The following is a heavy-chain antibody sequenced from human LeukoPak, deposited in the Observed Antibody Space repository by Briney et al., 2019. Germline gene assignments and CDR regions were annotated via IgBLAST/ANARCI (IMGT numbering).Heavy chain of an antibody. CDR3: ARDSEGYFGYYYYYMDV. J-gene: IGHJ6*03. Sequence: PGGSLRLSCAASGFTFSSYWMSWVRQAPGKGLEWVANIKQDGSEKYYVDSVKGRFTISRDNAKNSLYLQMNSLRAEDTAVYYCARDSEGYFGYYYYYMDVWGKGTTVTVSS. CDR1: GFTFSSYW. CDR2: IKQDGSEK. V-gene: IGHV3-7*01. D-gene: IGHD3-10*01.